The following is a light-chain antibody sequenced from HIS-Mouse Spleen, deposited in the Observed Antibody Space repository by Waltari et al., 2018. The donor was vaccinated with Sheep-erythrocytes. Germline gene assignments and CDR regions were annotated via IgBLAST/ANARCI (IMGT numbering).Light chain of an antibody. CDR2: DVS. Sequence: QSALTQPRSVSGSPGQSVTIPCTGTSSDVGGYNYASWYQQHPGNAPKLMIYDVSKRPSGVPDRFSGSKSGNTASLTISGLQAEDEADYYCCSYAGSYNHVFATGTKVTVL. J-gene: IGLJ1*01. CDR1: SSDVGGYNY. CDR3: CSYAGSYNHV. V-gene: IGLV2-11*01.